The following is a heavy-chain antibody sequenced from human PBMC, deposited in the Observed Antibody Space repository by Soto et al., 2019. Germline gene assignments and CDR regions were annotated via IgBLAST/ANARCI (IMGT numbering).Heavy chain of an antibody. D-gene: IGHD6-13*01. CDR1: GYSLRSYG. J-gene: IGHJ6*02. CDR2: ISAYNGNT. CDR3: ARAGGYSRTTTNQTAYDMDV. V-gene: IGHV1-18*01. Sequence: VSSKASGYSLRSYGIRGVRPAPGQRLEWMGWISAYNGNTNDAQKLQGRVTMTTDTSTSTAYMELRSLRSDDTAVYYCARAGGYSRTTTNQTAYDMDVWGQGTTVTVSS.